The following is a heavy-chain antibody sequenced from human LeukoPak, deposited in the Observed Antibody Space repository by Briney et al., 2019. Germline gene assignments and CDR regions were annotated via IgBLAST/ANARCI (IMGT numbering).Heavy chain of an antibody. CDR1: GGSISSSSYY. CDR3: ARVSSSAYCGGDCYFYYYYMDV. J-gene: IGHJ6*03. D-gene: IGHD2-21*02. V-gene: IGHV4-39*07. CDR2: IYYRGST. Sequence: SETLSLTCTVSGGSISSSSYYWGWIRQPPGTGLEWIGSIYYRGSTYYNPSLKSRVTISVDTSKNQFSLKLSSVTAADTAVYYCARVSSSAYCGGDCYFYYYYMDVWGEGATVTVSS.